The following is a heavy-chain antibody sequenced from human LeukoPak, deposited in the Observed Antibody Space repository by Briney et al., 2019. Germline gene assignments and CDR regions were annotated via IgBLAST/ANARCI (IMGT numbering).Heavy chain of an antibody. V-gene: IGHV4-39*01. CDR2: IYYSGST. J-gene: IGHJ4*02. CDR1: GGSISSSSYY. D-gene: IGHD3-9*01. CDR3: ARRGYDILTGFSEFDY. Sequence: SETLSLTRTVSGGSISSSSYYWGWIRQPPGKGLEWIGSIYYSGSTYYNPSLKSRVTISVDTSKNQFSLKLSSVTAADTAVYYCARRGYDILTGFSEFDYWGQGTLVTVSS.